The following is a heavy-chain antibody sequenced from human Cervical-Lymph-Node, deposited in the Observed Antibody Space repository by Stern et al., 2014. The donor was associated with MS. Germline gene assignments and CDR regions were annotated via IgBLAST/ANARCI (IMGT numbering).Heavy chain of an antibody. Sequence: QVQLQESGPGLVKPSETLSLTCVVSGASITTNHWSWIRQSPGKGLEWIGNVHYTGSTTYNPALQSRAPTAIDPSTKHFSLSLRSVTAADTAVYFCASCDGYSFASWGQGTLVTVSS. J-gene: IGHJ4*02. V-gene: IGHV4-59*08. D-gene: IGHD4-17*01. CDR1: GASITTNH. CDR3: ASCDGYSFAS. CDR2: VHYTGST.